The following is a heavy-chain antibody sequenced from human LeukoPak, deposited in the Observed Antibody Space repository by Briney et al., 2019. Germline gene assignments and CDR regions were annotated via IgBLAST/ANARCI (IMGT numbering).Heavy chain of an antibody. CDR1: GFTFSSYG. D-gene: IGHD3-22*01. CDR2: IRYDGSNK. CDR3: ARFYDSSGIDAFDI. J-gene: IGHJ3*02. Sequence: GGSLRLSCAASGFTFSSYGMHWVRQAPGKGLEWVAFIRYDGSNKYYADSVKGRFTISRDNSKNTLYLQMNSLRAEDTAVYYCARFYDSSGIDAFDIWGQGTMVTVSS. V-gene: IGHV3-30*02.